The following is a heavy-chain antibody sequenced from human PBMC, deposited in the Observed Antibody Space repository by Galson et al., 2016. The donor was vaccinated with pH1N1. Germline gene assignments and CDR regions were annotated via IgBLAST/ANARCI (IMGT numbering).Heavy chain of an antibody. CDR2: IYTNGRS. CDR3: ARDDTGYDRLNAFDI. CDR1: GDSISSGNYY. V-gene: IGHV4-61*09. Sequence: TLSLTCTVSGDSISSGNYYWSWIRQPAGKGLECLGYIYTNGRSNYNPSLESRVTISIDTSKNQFSLKLSSVTAADTAMYYCARDDTGYDRLNAFDIWGRGTLVTVAS. J-gene: IGHJ3*02. D-gene: IGHD3-9*01.